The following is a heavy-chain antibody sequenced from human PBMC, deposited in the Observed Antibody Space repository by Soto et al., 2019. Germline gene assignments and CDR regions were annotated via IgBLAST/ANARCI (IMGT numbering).Heavy chain of an antibody. D-gene: IGHD6-19*01. V-gene: IGHV3-30-3*01. CDR2: ISYDGSNK. CDR1: GFTFSSYA. J-gene: IGHJ6*02. CDR3: ARLPEAGYYYGMDV. Sequence: QVQLVESGGGVVQPGRSLRLSCAASGFTFSSYAMHWVRQAPGKGLEWVAVISYDGSNKYYADSVKGRFTISRDNSKNTLCLQMNSLRAEDTAVYYCARLPEAGYYYGMDVWGQGTTVTVSS.